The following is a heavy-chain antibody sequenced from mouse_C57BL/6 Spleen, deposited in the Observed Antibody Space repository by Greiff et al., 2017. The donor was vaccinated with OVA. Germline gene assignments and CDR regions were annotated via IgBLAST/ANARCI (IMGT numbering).Heavy chain of an antibody. Sequence: EVKVVESGPELVKPGASVKISCKASGYTFTDYYMNWVKQSHGKSLEWIGDINPNNGGTSYNQKFKGKATLTVDKSSSTAYMELRSLTSEDSAVYYCAREGYYGSSSYAMDYWGQGTSVTVSS. CDR3: AREGYYGSSSYAMDY. D-gene: IGHD1-1*01. V-gene: IGHV1-26*01. CDR1: GYTFTDYY. CDR2: INPNNGGT. J-gene: IGHJ4*01.